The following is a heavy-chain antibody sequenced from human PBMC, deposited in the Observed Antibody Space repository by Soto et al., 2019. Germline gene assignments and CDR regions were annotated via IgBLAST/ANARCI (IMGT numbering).Heavy chain of an antibody. CDR3: ARARLRAVYAFDF. CDR1: GVSITSGAYY. CDR2: IYYNGNT. Sequence: SETLSLTCTLSGVSITSGAYYWTWVRQHPGKGLEWIGYIYYNGNTYFSPSLKSRLTISIDTSKNQFSLKLSSVTAADTAMYYCARARLRAVYAFDFWGQGTMVTVPS. J-gene: IGHJ3*01. D-gene: IGHD4-17*01. V-gene: IGHV4-31*03.